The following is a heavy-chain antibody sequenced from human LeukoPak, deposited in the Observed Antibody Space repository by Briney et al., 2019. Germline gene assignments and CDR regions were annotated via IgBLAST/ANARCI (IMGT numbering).Heavy chain of an antibody. D-gene: IGHD5-18*01. CDR3: ARQPDTAMVISRGGY. Sequence: GESLKISCKGSGYSFTSYWIGWVRQMPGKGLEWMGIIYPGDSDTRYSPSFQGQVTISADKSISTAYLQWSSLKASDTAMYYCARQPDTAMVISRGGYWGQGTLVTVSS. CDR1: GYSFTSYW. CDR2: IYPGDSDT. V-gene: IGHV5-51*01. J-gene: IGHJ4*02.